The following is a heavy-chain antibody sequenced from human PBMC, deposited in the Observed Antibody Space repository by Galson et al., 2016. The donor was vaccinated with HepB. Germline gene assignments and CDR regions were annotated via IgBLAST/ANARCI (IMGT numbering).Heavy chain of an antibody. CDR2: FIPVFGRT. CDR3: ARTEGWLPNPFEH. D-gene: IGHD2-15*01. Sequence: SVKVSCKASGDAFTSFSFNWVRQAPGQGLEWMGTFIPVFGRTNYAQKFQGRVTLTADEATSTVYMELSGLTSDDTAVYFCARTEGWLPNPFEHWGQGTLVIVSS. CDR1: GDAFTSFS. V-gene: IGHV1-69*13. J-gene: IGHJ4*02.